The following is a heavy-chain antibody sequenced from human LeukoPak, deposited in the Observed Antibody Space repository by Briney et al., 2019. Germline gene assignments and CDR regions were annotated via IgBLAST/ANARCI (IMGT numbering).Heavy chain of an antibody. V-gene: IGHV3-48*02. CDR1: GFTFSGFH. Sequence: PEGSLRLSCSTSGFTFSGFHMNWLRQAPGMGLEHVAWISSLDSTTYYAYSVVGRFTISRDNDKDLLFLQMDGLREDDTAIYYCARDPHAGIFDSWGQGTLVTVSS. CDR2: ISSLDSTT. J-gene: IGHJ4*02. CDR3: ARDPHAGIFDS.